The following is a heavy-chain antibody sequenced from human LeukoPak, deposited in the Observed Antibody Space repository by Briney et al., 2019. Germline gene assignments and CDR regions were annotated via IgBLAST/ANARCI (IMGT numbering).Heavy chain of an antibody. D-gene: IGHD6-19*01. V-gene: IGHV3-9*01. CDR2: ISWNSGSI. CDR1: GFTFDDYA. J-gene: IGHJ3*02. CDR3: AKGLSDWYPDAFDI. Sequence: GRSLRLSCVASGFTFDDYAMHWVRQAPGKGLEWVSGISWNSGSIGYADSVKGRFTISRDNAKNSLYLQMNSLRTEDTALYYCAKGLSDWYPDAFDIWGQGTMVTVSS.